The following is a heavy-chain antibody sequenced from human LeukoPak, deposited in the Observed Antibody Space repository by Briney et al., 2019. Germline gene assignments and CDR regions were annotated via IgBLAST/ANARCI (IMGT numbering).Heavy chain of an antibody. Sequence: SETLSLTCTVSGGSISSGDYYWSWIRQPPGKGLEWIGYIYYSGSTYYNPSLKSRVTISVDTSKNQFSLKLSSVTAADTAVYFCARGPDSSGYYYFDYWGQGTLVTVSS. D-gene: IGHD3-22*01. CDR2: IYYSGST. J-gene: IGHJ4*02. V-gene: IGHV4-30-4*01. CDR3: ARGPDSSGYYYFDY. CDR1: GGSISSGDYY.